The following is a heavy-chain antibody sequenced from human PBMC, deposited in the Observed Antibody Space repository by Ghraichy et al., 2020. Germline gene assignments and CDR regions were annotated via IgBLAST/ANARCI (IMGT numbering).Heavy chain of an antibody. CDR1: GFTFSDYY. D-gene: IGHD3-22*01. CDR3: ARDRWYYDSSGYISY. Sequence: GESLNISCAASGFTFSDYYMSWIRQAPGKGLEWVSYISSSGSTIYYADSVKDRFTISRDNAKNSLYLQMNSLRAEDTAVYYCARDRWYYDSSGYISYWGQGTLVTVSS. J-gene: IGHJ4*02. CDR2: ISSSGSTI. V-gene: IGHV3-11*01.